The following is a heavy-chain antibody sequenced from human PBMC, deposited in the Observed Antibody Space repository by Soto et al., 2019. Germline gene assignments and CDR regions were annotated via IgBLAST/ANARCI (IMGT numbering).Heavy chain of an antibody. CDR3: AKAGAAAGPHGMDV. CDR1: GFTFSSYG. V-gene: IGHV3-30*18. D-gene: IGHD6-13*01. J-gene: IGHJ6*02. CDR2: ISYDGSNK. Sequence: PGGSLRLSCAASGFTFSSYGMHWVRQAPGKGLEWVAVISYDGSNKYYADSVGGRFTISRDNSKNTLYLQMNSLRAEDTAVYYCAKAGAAAGPHGMDVWGQGTTVTVSS.